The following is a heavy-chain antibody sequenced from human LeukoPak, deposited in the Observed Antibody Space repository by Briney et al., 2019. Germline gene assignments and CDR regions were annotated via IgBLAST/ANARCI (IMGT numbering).Heavy chain of an antibody. V-gene: IGHV4-34*01. CDR1: GGSFSGYY. D-gene: IGHD6-6*01. CDR2: INHSGST. J-gene: IGHJ4*02. Sequence: PSETLSLTCAVYGGSFSGYYWSWIRRPPGKGLEWIGEINHSGSTNYNPSLKSRVTISVDTSKNQFSLKLSSVTAADTAVYYCARGRIAARPVLIDYWGQGTLVTVSS. CDR3: ARGRIAARPVLIDY.